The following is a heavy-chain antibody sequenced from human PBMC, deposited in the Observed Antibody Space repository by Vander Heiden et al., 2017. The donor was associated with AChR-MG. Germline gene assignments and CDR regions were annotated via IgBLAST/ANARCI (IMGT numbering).Heavy chain of an antibody. CDR2: IIPIFGTA. Sequence: QVQLVQSGAEVKKPGSSVKVSCKASGGTFSSYAISWVRQAPGQGLEWMGGIIPIFGTANYAQKFQGRVTITADESTSTAYMELSSLRSEDTAVYYCARSMVQGFLRKYYYYMDVWGKGTTVTVSS. CDR3: ARSMVQGFLRKYYYYMDV. V-gene: IGHV1-69*01. D-gene: IGHD3-10*01. CDR1: GGTFSSYA. J-gene: IGHJ6*03.